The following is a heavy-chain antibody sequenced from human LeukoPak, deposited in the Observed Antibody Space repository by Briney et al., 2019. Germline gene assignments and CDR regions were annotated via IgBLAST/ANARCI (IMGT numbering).Heavy chain of an antibody. V-gene: IGHV3-21*01. CDR2: ISSSSYI. Sequence: GGSLRLSCAASGFTFSSYSMNWVRQAPGKGLEWVSSISSSSYIYYADSVKGRFTISRDNAKNSLYLQMNSLRAEDTAVYYCARGNILLWFGELYYFDYWGQGTLVTVSS. CDR1: GFTFSSYS. CDR3: ARGNILLWFGELYYFDY. D-gene: IGHD3-10*01. J-gene: IGHJ4*02.